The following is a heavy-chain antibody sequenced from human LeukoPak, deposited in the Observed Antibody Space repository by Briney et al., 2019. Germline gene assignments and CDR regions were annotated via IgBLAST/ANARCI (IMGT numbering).Heavy chain of an antibody. Sequence: PGGSLRLSCVTSGFTFSTYAMTWVRQAPGKGPAWVSSINNSGGTTDYSAPAKGRFTVSRGNSKSTLYPQRERLSVEYTAGYYFTSQTSRGTERSYSDSWGQGTLVTVSS. CDR3: TSQTSRGTERSYSDS. CDR1: GFTFSTYA. V-gene: IGHV3-23*01. D-gene: IGHD1-14*01. J-gene: IGHJ4*02. CDR2: INNSGGTT.